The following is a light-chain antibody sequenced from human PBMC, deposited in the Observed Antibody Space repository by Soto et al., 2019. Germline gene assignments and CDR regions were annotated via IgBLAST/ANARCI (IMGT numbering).Light chain of an antibody. CDR1: QRIGTW. Sequence: DIQMTQSPSTLSASVGDRVSITCRASQRIGTWLTWYQQKPGKVPKLLIYDASHLTSGVPSRFSGSGSGTAFTLSISSLQPDDFATYYCQHYYTYPYTFGQGTKVEIK. CDR2: DAS. V-gene: IGKV1-5*01. CDR3: QHYYTYPYT. J-gene: IGKJ1*01.